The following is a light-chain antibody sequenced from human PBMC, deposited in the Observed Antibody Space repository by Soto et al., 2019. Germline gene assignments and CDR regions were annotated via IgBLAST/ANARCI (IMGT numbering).Light chain of an antibody. CDR1: QGIISR. Sequence: DIQMTQSPSTLSASVGDRVTITCRASQGIISRLAWYQQKPGKAPKLLIYEASSLESGVPSRFSASGSGSEFTLTISSLQSEDYAIYSCQDYKSFPWTFGPGTRVDIK. CDR3: QDYKSFPWT. CDR2: EAS. V-gene: IGKV1-5*03. J-gene: IGKJ1*01.